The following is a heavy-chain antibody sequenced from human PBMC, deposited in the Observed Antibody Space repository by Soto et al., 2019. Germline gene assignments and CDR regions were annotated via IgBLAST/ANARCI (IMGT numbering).Heavy chain of an antibody. CDR1: GGSISSYY. V-gene: IGHV4-59*01. Sequence: SETLSLTCTVSGGSISSYYWSWIRQPPGKGLEWIGYIYYSGSTNYNPSLKSRVTISVDTPKNQFSLKLSSVTAADTAVYYCARHDYSNYEGFDYWGQGPLVTVSS. D-gene: IGHD4-4*01. CDR2: IYYSGST. CDR3: ARHDYSNYEGFDY. J-gene: IGHJ4*02.